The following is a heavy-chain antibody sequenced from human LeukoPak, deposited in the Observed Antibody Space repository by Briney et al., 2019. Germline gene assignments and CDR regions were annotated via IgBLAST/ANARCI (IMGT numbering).Heavy chain of an antibody. D-gene: IGHD4-23*01. CDR1: GFTFDDYA. J-gene: IGHJ4*01. V-gene: IGHV3-9*03. CDR2: ISWNSGSI. CDR3: AKDMDGGKSXGFDY. Sequence: GGSLRLSCAASGFTFDDYAMHWVRQAPGKGLEWVSGISWNSGSIGYADSVKGRFTLSRDNAKNSLYLQMNGLRAEDMAFYYCAKDMDGGKSXGFDYXXXGTLVTV.